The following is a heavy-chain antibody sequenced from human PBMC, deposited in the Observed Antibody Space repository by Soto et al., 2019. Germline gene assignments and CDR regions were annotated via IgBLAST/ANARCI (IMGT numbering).Heavy chain of an antibody. D-gene: IGHD3-10*01. CDR3: ARHHQPPLTRFGESFCY. CDR2: IYYSGST. J-gene: IGHJ4*02. Sequence: TSETLSLTCTFSGFSISSSSYYWGWIRQPPGKGLEWIGSIYYSGSTYYNPSLKSRVTISVDTSKNQFSLKLSSVTAADTAVYYCARHHQPPLTRFGESFCYWGQGTLVTVSS. V-gene: IGHV4-39*01. CDR1: GFSISSSSYY.